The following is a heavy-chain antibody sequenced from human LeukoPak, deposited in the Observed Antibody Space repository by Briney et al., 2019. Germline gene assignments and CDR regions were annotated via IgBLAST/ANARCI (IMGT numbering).Heavy chain of an antibody. CDR3: ARHHQYPITYYMDV. CDR1: GYTFTSYG. Sequence: ASVKVSCKASGYTFTSYGISWVRQAPGQGLEWMGWISAYNGNTNYAQKLQGRVTMTTDTSTSTAYMELRSLRSDDTAVYYCARHHQYPITYYMDVWGKGTTVTVSS. V-gene: IGHV1-18*01. J-gene: IGHJ6*03. CDR2: ISAYNGNT. D-gene: IGHD3-10*01.